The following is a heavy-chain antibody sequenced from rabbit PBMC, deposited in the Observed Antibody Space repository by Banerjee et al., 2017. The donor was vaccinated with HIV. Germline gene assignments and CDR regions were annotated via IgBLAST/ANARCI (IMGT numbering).Heavy chain of an antibody. D-gene: IGHD4-1*01. CDR2: INTSSGNT. CDR1: GFSFSNKYV. CDR3: ARDLAGVIGWNFSL. Sequence: QEQLEESGGDLVKPEGSLTLTCTASGFSFSNKYVMYWVRQAPGKGLEWIACINTSSGNTVYATWAKGRFTISRSTSLNTVDLKMTSLTVADTATYFCARDLAGVIGWNFSLWGPGTLVTVS. J-gene: IGHJ4*01. V-gene: IGHV1S43*01.